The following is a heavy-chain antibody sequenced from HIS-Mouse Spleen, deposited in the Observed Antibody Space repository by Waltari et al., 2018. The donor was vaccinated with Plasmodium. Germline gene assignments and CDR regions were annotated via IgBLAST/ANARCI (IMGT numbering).Heavy chain of an antibody. J-gene: IGHJ4*02. Sequence: QVQLQESGPGLVKPSETLSLTCTVSGGSISSYYWSWIRQPPGQGLEWIAYIYYSGSTNYNPSLKSRVTISVDTSKNQFSLKLSSVTAADTAVFYCARGGYSSSSYYFDYWGQGTLVTVSS. CDR1: GGSISSYY. V-gene: IGHV4-59*01. CDR3: ARGGYSSSSYYFDY. D-gene: IGHD6-6*01. CDR2: IYYSGST.